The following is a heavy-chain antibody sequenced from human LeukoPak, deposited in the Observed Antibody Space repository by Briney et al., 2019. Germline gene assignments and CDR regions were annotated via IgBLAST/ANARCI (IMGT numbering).Heavy chain of an antibody. CDR2: MNPNSGNT. V-gene: IGHV1-8*01. CDR1: GYTFTSYD. Sequence: ASVKVSCKASGYTFTSYDINWVRQATGQGLEWMGWMNPNSGNTGYARKFQGRVTMTRNTSISTAYMELSSLRSEDTAVYYCARDVDTAMATDYWGQGTLVTVSS. D-gene: IGHD5-18*01. CDR3: ARDVDTAMATDY. J-gene: IGHJ4*02.